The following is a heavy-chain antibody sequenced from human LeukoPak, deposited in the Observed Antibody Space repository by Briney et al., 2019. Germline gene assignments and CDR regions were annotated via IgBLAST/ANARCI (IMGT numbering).Heavy chain of an antibody. Sequence: PGGSLRLSCAASGFTFSSYWMSWVRQAPRKRLEWVANIKQDGSEKYYVVSVKGRFTISRDNAKNSLYLQTNSLRAEDTAVYYCAREYPLKYFDYWGQGTLVTVSS. J-gene: IGHJ4*02. CDR2: IKQDGSEK. D-gene: IGHD2-2*02. CDR1: GFTFSSYW. CDR3: AREYPLKYFDY. V-gene: IGHV3-7*01.